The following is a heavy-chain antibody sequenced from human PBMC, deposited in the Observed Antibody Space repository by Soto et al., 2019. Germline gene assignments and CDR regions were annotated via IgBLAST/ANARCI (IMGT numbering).Heavy chain of an antibody. Sequence: EVQLLESGGGLVQPGGSLRLSCAASGFTFSSYAMTWVRQAPGKGLEWVSAISGSGASTYYADSVKGRFTISRDNSKNTLYLQMNSLRAEDTAVYYCAKGPYYYDSSGYFGYWGQGTLVTVSS. D-gene: IGHD3-22*01. CDR3: AKGPYYYDSSGYFGY. CDR2: ISGSGAST. J-gene: IGHJ4*02. V-gene: IGHV3-23*01. CDR1: GFTFSSYA.